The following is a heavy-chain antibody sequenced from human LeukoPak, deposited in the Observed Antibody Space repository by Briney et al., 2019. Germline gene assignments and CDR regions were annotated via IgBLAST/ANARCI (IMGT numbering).Heavy chain of an antibody. CDR2: ISGSGGST. J-gene: IGHJ4*02. CDR1: GFTFSSYA. D-gene: IGHD1-7*01. V-gene: IGHV3-23*01. Sequence: GGSLRLSCAASGFTFSSYAMSWVRQAPGKGLEWVSAISGSGGSTYYADSVEGRFTISRDNSKNTLYLQMNSLRAEDTAVYYCAKAYNWNYYYFDYWGQGTLVTVSS. CDR3: AKAYNWNYYYFDY.